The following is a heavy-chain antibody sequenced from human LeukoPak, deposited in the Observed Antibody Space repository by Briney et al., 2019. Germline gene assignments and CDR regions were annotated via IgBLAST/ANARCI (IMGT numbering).Heavy chain of an antibody. J-gene: IGHJ4*02. V-gene: IGHV3-7*01. CDR2: IKQDGSEK. D-gene: IGHD4-17*01. CDR3: ARDPATTVTTYAY. Sequence: GSLRLSCAASGFTFSSYWMSWVRQAPGKGLEWVANIKQDGSEKYYVDSVKGRFTISRDNAKNSLYLQMNSLRPEDTVVYYCARDPATTVTTYAYWGQGTLVTVSS. CDR1: GFTFSSYW.